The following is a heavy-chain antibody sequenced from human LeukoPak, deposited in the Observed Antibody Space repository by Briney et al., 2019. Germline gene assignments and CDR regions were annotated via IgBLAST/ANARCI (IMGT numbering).Heavy chain of an antibody. V-gene: IGHV3-53*01. J-gene: IGHJ4*02. Sequence: GGSLRLSCVTSGFTARDNNMGWVRQAPGKGLEWVSVICSGVKTNYADSVRGRFTISRDNSKNTLYLQMNSLRVEDTAIYYCTRGPDEAKLSKWGRGTLVTVSS. CDR3: TRGPDEAKLSK. CDR2: ICSGVKT. D-gene: IGHD1-14*01. CDR1: GFTARDNN.